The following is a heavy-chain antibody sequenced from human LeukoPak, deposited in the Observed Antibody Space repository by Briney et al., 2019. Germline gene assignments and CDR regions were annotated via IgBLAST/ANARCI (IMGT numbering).Heavy chain of an antibody. J-gene: IGHJ3*02. CDR3: ARHFYGAFDI. CDR2: IYYSGST. Sequence: PSETLSLTCTVSGGSISSYYWSWIRQPPGKGLEWIGYIYYSGSTNYNPSLKSRVTMSVDTSKNQFSLKLSSVTAADTAVYYCARHFYGAFDIWGQGTMVTVSS. V-gene: IGHV4-59*08. D-gene: IGHD3-16*01. CDR1: GGSISSYY.